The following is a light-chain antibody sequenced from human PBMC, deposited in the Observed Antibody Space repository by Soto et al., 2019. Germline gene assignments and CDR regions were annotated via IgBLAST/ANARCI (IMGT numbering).Light chain of an antibody. CDR3: QQYNTFWT. J-gene: IGKJ1*01. CDR2: EAS. V-gene: IGKV1-5*03. Sequence: DIQRTPSPATLSASVGDRVTITCRASQNIYTWLAWYQQKPGKAPKLLIYEASSLETGVPSRFSANGSGTEFTLPVSSLQPDDFATYDCQQYNTFWTFGQGTKVDNK. CDR1: QNIYTW.